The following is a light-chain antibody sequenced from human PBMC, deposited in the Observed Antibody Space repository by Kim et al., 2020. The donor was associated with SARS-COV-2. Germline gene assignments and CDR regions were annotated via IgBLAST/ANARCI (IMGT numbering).Light chain of an antibody. CDR1: SLRTHY. J-gene: IGLJ1*01. Sequence: SSELTQDPAVSVALGQTVRITCQGDSLRTHYANWYQQRPGQAPVLVIYGKHNRPSGIPDRFSGSSSGNTASLTITGAQAEDEADYYCNSRDSTGNHHVFGAGTKVTVL. CDR2: GKH. CDR3: NSRDSTGNHHV. V-gene: IGLV3-19*01.